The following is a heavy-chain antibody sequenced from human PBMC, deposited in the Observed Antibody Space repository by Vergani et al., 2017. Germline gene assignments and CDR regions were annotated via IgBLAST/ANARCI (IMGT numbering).Heavy chain of an antibody. V-gene: IGHV3-30*18. CDR2: ISYDGSNK. CDR1: GFTFSSYG. D-gene: IGHD6-19*01. CDR3: AKGVLSGCSDY. Sequence: VQLLESGGGLVQPGGSRRLSCAASGFTFSSYGMHWVRQAPGKGLEWVAVISYDGSNKYYADSVKGRFTISRDNSKNTLYLQMNSLRAEDTAVYYCAKGVLSGCSDYWGQGTLVTVSS. J-gene: IGHJ4*02.